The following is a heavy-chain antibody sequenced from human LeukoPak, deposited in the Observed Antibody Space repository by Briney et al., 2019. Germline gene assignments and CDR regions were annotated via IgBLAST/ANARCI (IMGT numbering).Heavy chain of an antibody. V-gene: IGHV3-23*01. Sequence: GRPLRLSCAASGFTFSSYAMSWVRQAPGKGLEWVSAISGSGGSTYYADSVKGRFTISRDNSKNTLYLQMNSLRAEDTAVYYCAKDPTMIVVVIPDYWGQGTLVTVSS. D-gene: IGHD3-22*01. CDR3: AKDPTMIVVVIPDY. CDR1: GFTFSSYA. J-gene: IGHJ4*02. CDR2: ISGSGGST.